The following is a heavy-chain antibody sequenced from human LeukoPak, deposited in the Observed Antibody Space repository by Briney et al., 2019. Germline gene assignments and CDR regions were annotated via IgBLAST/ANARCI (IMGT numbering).Heavy chain of an antibody. CDR1: GYTFTSYG. V-gene: IGHV1-18*01. J-gene: IGHJ4*02. D-gene: IGHD5-24*01. CDR3: ARSVRDGYNFRTFDY. Sequence: ASVKVSCKASGYTFTSYGISWVRQAPGQGLEWMGWISAYSGNTNYAQKLQGRVTMTTDTSTSTAYMELSSLRSEDTAVYYCARSVRDGYNFRTFDYWGQGTLVTVSS. CDR2: ISAYSGNT.